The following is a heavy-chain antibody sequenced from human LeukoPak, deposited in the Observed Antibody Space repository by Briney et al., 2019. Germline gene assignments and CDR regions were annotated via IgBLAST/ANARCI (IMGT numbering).Heavy chain of an antibody. CDR3: ARSPQYYDFWSGYSSFDY. Sequence: SETLSLTCTVSGGSISSYYWSWIRQPPGKGLEWIGYIYYSGSTNYNPSLKSRVTISVDTSKNQFSLKLSSVTAADTAVYYCARSPQYYDFWSGYSSFDYWGQGTLVTVSS. D-gene: IGHD3-3*01. V-gene: IGHV4-59*01. CDR2: IYYSGST. CDR1: GGSISSYY. J-gene: IGHJ4*02.